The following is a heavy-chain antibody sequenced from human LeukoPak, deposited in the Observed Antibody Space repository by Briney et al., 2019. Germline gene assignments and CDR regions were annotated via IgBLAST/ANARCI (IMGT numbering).Heavy chain of an antibody. CDR1: GGSISSGGYS. V-gene: IGHV4-30-2*01. Sequence: PSETLSLTCAVSGGSISSGGYSWSWIRQPPGKGPEWIGYIYHSGSTYYNPSLKSRVTISVDRSKNQFSLKLSSVTAADTAVYYCARVLVGATSWFDPWGQGTLVTVSS. D-gene: IGHD1-26*01. J-gene: IGHJ5*02. CDR2: IYHSGST. CDR3: ARVLVGATSWFDP.